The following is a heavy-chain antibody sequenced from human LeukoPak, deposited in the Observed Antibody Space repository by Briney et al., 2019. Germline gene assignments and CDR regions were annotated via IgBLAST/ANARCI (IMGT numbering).Heavy chain of an antibody. CDR3: TKANTAVAAFGYFDL. D-gene: IGHD6-19*01. CDR2: ISNNNSTI. V-gene: IGHV3-48*01. CDR1: GFTFSTYA. J-gene: IGHJ2*01. Sequence: GGSLRLSCAASGFTFSTYAMNWVRQAPGKGLEWVSYISNNNSTIYYADSVKGRFTISRDNSRNTLHLQMNSLRADDTAVYYCTKANTAVAAFGYFDLWGRGTLVTVSS.